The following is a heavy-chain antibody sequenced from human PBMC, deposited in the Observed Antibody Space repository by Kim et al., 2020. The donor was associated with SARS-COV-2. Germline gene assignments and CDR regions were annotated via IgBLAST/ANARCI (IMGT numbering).Heavy chain of an antibody. CDR3: AKDGALRASDFDC. J-gene: IGHJ4*02. V-gene: IGHV3-30*18. CDR1: GFTFSSSG. CDR2: IFHDGSKN. Sequence: GGSLRLSCAASGFTFSSSGMHWVRQAPGKGLEWVAVIFHDGSKNHYADSVKGRSTISRDTTKKPLYLQVNSLRDEDTAVYCCAKDGALRASDFDCWGQGT. D-gene: IGHD3-10*01.